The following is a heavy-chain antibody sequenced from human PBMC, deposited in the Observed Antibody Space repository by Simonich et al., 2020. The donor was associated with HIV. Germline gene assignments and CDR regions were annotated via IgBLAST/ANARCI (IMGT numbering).Heavy chain of an antibody. D-gene: IGHD6-13*01. CDR2: INHSGST. V-gene: IGHV4-34*01. J-gene: IGHJ1*01. Sequence: QVQLQQWGAGLLKPSETLSLTCAVYGGSFSGYYWRWIRQPPGKGLEWIGEINHSGSTNDNPSLKSRVTISVDTSKNQFSLKLSSVTAADTAVYYCARLTAGGLGEYFQHWGQGTLVTVSS. CDR1: GGSFSGYY. CDR3: ARLTAGGLGEYFQH.